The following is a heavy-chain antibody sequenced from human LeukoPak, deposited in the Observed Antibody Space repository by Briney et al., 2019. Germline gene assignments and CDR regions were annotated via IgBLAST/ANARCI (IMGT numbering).Heavy chain of an antibody. D-gene: IGHD6-19*01. J-gene: IGHJ6*02. CDR2: NSGIGDTT. Sequence: GSLRLSCAASGFPFSTYAMSWFRQAPGKGLKWVSANSGIGDTTYYAASVKGRFTISRDNSKNTLYLQMNSLRAEDMALYYCAKHLHYTSGSDSGMHVWGQGTTVTVSS. V-gene: IGHV3-23*01. CDR3: AKHLHYTSGSDSGMHV. CDR1: GFPFSTYA.